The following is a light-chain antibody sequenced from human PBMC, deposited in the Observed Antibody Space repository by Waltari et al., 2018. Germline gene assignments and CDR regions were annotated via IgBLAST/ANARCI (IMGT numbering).Light chain of an antibody. Sequence: EIVLTQSPGTLSLSPGESATLSCRASQTVRTTSLAWYHQKPGQAPTLLIYGASSRATGIPDRSSGSGAGTDFSLTISSLEPEDFAVYYCQQYDSSPLTFGGGTKVEIK. V-gene: IGKV3-20*01. CDR1: QTVRTTS. CDR3: QQYDSSPLT. CDR2: GAS. J-gene: IGKJ4*01.